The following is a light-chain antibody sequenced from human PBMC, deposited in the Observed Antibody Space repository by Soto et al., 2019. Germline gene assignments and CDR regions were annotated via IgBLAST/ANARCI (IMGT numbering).Light chain of an antibody. CDR3: QQYNNWSRAT. CDR1: QSISSN. Sequence: VMTQSPATLSVSPGERATLSCRASQSISSNLAWYQQKPGQAPRLPMFRTSSRATGFPARFSGSGSGTEFNLTISSLQSEDFGVYYGQQYNNWSRATFGGGTKVDIK. V-gene: IGKV3-15*01. CDR2: RTS. J-gene: IGKJ4*01.